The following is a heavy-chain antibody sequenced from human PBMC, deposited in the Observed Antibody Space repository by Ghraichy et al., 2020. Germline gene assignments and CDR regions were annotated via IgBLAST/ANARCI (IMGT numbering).Heavy chain of an antibody. V-gene: IGHV3-64*01. J-gene: IGHJ4*02. CDR2: ISSNGGST. CDR1: GFTFSSYA. CDR3: ARDGASNDFDY. D-gene: IGHD3-16*01. Sequence: ETLSLTCAASGFTFSSYAMHWVRQAPGKGLEYVSAISSNGGSTYYANSVKGRFTISRDNSKNTLYLQMGSLRAEDMAVYYCARDGASNDFDYWGQGTLVTVSS.